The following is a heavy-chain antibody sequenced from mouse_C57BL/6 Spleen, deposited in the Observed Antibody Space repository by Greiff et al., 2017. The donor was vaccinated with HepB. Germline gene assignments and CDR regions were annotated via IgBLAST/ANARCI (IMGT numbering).Heavy chain of an antibody. V-gene: IGHV1-66*01. CDR3: ARGPDYAMDY. J-gene: IGHJ4*01. Sequence: QVQLQQSGPELVKPGASVKISCKASGYSFTSYYIHWVKQRPGKGLEWVGWIYTGSGTTKYNEKFKGKATLTADTASSTAYMQLSSLTSEDSAVYYCARGPDYAMDYWGEGTSVTVSS. CDR2: IYTGSGTT. CDR1: GYSFTSYY.